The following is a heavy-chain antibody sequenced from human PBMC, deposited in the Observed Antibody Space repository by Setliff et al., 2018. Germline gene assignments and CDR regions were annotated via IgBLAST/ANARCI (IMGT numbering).Heavy chain of an antibody. J-gene: IGHJ6*03. V-gene: IGHV3-48*01. CDR1: GFTFSSHG. CDR3: ARLALTGYDSSGYYYALDYYYYMDV. D-gene: IGHD3-22*01. CDR2: ISTSSSTI. Sequence: PGGSLSLSCVASGFTFSSHGMTWVRLAPGKGLEWISYISTSSSTIYYADSVKGRFTISRDNANHTLYLQMNSLRADDTAVYYCARLALTGYDSSGYYYALDYYYYMDVWGKGTTVTVSS.